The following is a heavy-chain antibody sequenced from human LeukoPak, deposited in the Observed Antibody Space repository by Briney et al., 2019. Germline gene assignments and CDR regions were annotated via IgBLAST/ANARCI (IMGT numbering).Heavy chain of an antibody. CDR1: GGSFSGYY. Sequence: PSETLSLTCAVYGGSFSGYYWSWIRQPPGKGLEWIGEINHSGSTNYNPSLKSRVTISVDTSKNQFSLKLSSVTAADTAVYYCARHPSYGSGSLYYFDYWGQGTLVTVSS. V-gene: IGHV4-34*01. D-gene: IGHD3-10*01. CDR2: INHSGST. CDR3: ARHPSYGSGSLYYFDY. J-gene: IGHJ4*02.